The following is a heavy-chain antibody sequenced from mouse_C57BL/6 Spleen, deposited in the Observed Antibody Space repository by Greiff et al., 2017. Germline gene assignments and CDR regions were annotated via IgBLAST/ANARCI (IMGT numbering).Heavy chain of an antibody. Sequence: VQLQQSGAELARPGASVKLSCKASGYTFTSYGISWVKQRTGQGLEWIGEIYPRSGNTYYNEKFKGKATLTADKSSSTAYMELRSLTSEDSAVSFCARSGDGSYFDYWGQGTTLTVSS. CDR1: GYTFTSYG. CDR3: ARSGDGSYFDY. J-gene: IGHJ2*01. D-gene: IGHD3-3*01. CDR2: IYPRSGNT. V-gene: IGHV1-81*01.